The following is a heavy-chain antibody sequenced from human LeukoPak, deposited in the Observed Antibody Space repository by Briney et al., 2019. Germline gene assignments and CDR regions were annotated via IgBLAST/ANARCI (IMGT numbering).Heavy chain of an antibody. D-gene: IGHD4-11*01. J-gene: IGHJ4*02. Sequence: GGSLRLSCAASEFTFSTYAMSWVRQAPGKGLEWVSTISGSGGDTYYADSVKGRFTISRDNSKNTLYLQMNSLRAEDTAVYYCAREATTRDYFDYWGQGTLVTVSS. V-gene: IGHV3-23*01. CDR3: AREATTRDYFDY. CDR1: EFTFSTYA. CDR2: ISGSGGDT.